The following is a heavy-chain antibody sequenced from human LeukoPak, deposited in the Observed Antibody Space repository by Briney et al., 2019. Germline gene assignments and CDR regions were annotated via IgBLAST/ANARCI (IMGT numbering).Heavy chain of an antibody. Sequence: GGSLRLSCAAPGFTFDDYTMHWVRQAPGKGLEWVSLISWDGGSTYYADSVKGRFTISRDNSKNSLYLQMNSLRTEDTALYYCAKDPGHGLGNSFDYWGQGTLVTVSS. V-gene: IGHV3-43*01. CDR3: AKDPGHGLGNSFDY. J-gene: IGHJ4*02. CDR2: ISWDGGST. D-gene: IGHD3/OR15-3a*01. CDR1: GFTFDDYT.